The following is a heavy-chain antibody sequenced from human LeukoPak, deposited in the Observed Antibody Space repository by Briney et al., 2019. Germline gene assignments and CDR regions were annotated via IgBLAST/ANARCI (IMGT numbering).Heavy chain of an antibody. Sequence: ASVKVSCKASGYTYMHWVRQAPGQGLEWMGIINPSGGGTNYAQKFQGRVTMTRDTSISTAYMELSRLRSDDAAVYYCARDSLNRRGYGDSRWYYYYYMDVWGKGTTVTVSS. CDR3: ARDSLNRRGYGDSRWYYYYYMDV. D-gene: IGHD4-17*01. CDR1: GYTY. J-gene: IGHJ6*03. CDR2: INPSGGGT. V-gene: IGHV1-46*01.